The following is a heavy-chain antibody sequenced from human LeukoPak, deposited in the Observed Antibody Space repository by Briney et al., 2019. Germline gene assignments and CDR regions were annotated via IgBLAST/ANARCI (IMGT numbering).Heavy chain of an antibody. J-gene: IGHJ4*02. V-gene: IGHV3-48*02. CDR2: ISATSSTI. CDR3: ARGGYCSTTSCSPRY. Sequence: GGSLRLSCAASGFTFSTYSMNWVRQAPGKGLEWVSYISATSSTIYYADSVKGRFTISRDNDNNSLYLQMNSLRDEDTAVYYCARGGYCSTTSCSPRYWGQGTLVTVSS. CDR1: GFTFSTYS. D-gene: IGHD2-2*01.